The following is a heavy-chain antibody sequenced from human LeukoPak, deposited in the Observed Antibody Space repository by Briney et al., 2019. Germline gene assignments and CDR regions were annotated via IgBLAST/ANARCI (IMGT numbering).Heavy chain of an antibody. CDR1: GFIFGDYA. J-gene: IGHJ4*02. CDR3: TNIVVVAAHY. Sequence: GGSLRLSCTVSGFIFGDYAMNWFRQAPGKGLEWIGFIRSKAFGGTPEYAASVKGRFTISRDDSKSIAYLQMNSLKTEDTAVYYCTNIVVVAAHYWGQGTLVTVSP. V-gene: IGHV3-49*03. D-gene: IGHD2-21*02. CDR2: IRSKAFGGTP.